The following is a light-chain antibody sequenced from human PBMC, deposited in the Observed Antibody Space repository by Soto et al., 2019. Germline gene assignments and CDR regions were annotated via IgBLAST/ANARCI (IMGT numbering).Light chain of an antibody. V-gene: IGKV1-9*01. Sequence: DIQLTQSPSFLSASVGDRVTITCLASQGITSYLAWYLQKPGKAPKLLIYAATVLPGGVPSRFSGTGSATEFILTISSLQPEDFATYYCQQVNSYPLTFGGGTKVDIK. CDR1: QGITSY. CDR3: QQVNSYPLT. CDR2: AAT. J-gene: IGKJ4*01.